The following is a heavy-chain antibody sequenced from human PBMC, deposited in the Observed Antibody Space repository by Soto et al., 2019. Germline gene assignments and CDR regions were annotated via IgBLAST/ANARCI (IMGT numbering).Heavy chain of an antibody. CDR2: IIPIFGTA. CDR1: GGTFSSYA. Sequence: GASVKVSCKASGGTFSSYAISWVRQAPGQGLEWMGGIIPIFGTANYAQKFQGRVTITADESTSTAYMELSSLRSEDTAVYYCAREGRIAAAGTGYYGMDVWGQGTTVTVS. D-gene: IGHD6-13*01. CDR3: AREGRIAAAGTGYYGMDV. V-gene: IGHV1-69*13. J-gene: IGHJ6*02.